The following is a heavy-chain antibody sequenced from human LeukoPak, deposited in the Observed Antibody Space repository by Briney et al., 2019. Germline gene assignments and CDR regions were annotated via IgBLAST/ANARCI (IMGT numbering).Heavy chain of an antibody. D-gene: IGHD4-17*01. CDR1: GFTFSSYA. CDR3: ARGRGDFADQNWFDP. V-gene: IGHV3-30*04. Sequence: PGGSLRLSCTASGFTFSSYAMHWVRQAPGKGLEWVAVISYDGSNKYYADSVKGRFTISRDNSKNTLYLQMNSLRAEDRAVYYCARGRGDFADQNWFDPWGQGTLVTVSS. CDR2: ISYDGSNK. J-gene: IGHJ5*02.